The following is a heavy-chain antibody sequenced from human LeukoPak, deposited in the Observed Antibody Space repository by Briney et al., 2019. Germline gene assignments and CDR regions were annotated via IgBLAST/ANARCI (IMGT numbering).Heavy chain of an antibody. V-gene: IGHV3-21*01. CDR1: RITFSNYT. CDR3: ARDERKLAVAAPGYYGMDV. D-gene: IGHD6-19*01. Sequence: GGSLRLSCAASRITFSNYTMSWFRQAPGKGLEWVSSISSIVGKMSYADSVKGRFTVSRDNAKNSLYLQMNSLRAEDTAVYYCARDERKLAVAAPGYYGMDVWGQGTTVTVSS. CDR2: ISSIVGKM. J-gene: IGHJ6*02.